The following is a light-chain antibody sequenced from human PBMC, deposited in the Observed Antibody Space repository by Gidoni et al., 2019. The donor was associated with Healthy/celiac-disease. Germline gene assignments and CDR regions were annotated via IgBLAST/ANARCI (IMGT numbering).Light chain of an antibody. J-gene: IGKJ4*01. V-gene: IGKV3-11*01. CDR1: QSVSSY. CDR2: DPS. CDR3: QQRSNWPPLT. Sequence: EMVLTQSPATLSLSPGERATLSCRASQSVSSYLAWYQQKPGQAPRLLIYDPSNRATGLPARFSGSGSGSDFTLTISSLEPEDFAVYFCQQRSNWPPLTFGGXTKVEIK.